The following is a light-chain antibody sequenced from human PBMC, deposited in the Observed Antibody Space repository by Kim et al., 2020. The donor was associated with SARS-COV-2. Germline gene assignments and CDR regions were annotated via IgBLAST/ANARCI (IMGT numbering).Light chain of an antibody. V-gene: IGKV1-16*01. Sequence: DIQMTQSPSSLSASIGDRVTITCRASQDISNSLAWFQQKPGKVPKSLIYAASSLQSGVPSRFSGSGSGTDFTLTISSLQPEDSATYYCQQYKSYPITFGQGIRLEIK. J-gene: IGKJ5*01. CDR3: QQYKSYPIT. CDR2: AAS. CDR1: QDISNS.